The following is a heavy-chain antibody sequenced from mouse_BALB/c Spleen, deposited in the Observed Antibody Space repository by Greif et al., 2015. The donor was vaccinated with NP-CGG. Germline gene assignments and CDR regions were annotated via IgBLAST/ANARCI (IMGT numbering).Heavy chain of an antibody. V-gene: IGHV5-15*02. CDR2: ISNLAYSI. Sequence: EVMLVESGGGLVQPGGSRKLSCAASGFTFSDYGMAWVRQAPGKGPEWVAFISNLAYSIYYADTVTGRFTISRENAKNTLYLEMSSLRSEDTAMYYCARDRRNVFDYWGQGTTLTVSS. CDR3: ARDRRNVFDY. CDR1: GFTFSDYG. J-gene: IGHJ2*01.